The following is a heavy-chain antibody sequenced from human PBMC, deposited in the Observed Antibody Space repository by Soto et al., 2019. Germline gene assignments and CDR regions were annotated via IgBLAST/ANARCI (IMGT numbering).Heavy chain of an antibody. CDR1: GYTFSFYA. V-gene: IGHV1-3*01. CDR3: ARDPNLRTTAYGMDV. J-gene: IGHJ6*02. Sequence: ASVKVSWKASGYTFSFYAMHWVRQAPGQRLEWMGWINAGNGNTKYSQKFQDRVTITRDTSANTAYMELSSLRSEDTAVYYCARDPNLRTTAYGMDVWG. D-gene: IGHD1-1*01. CDR2: INAGNGNT.